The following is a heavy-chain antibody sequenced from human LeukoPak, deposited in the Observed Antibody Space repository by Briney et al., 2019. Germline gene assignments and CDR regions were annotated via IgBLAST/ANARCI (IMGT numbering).Heavy chain of an antibody. CDR1: GFTFSSYS. Sequence: GGSLRLSCAASGFTFSSYSMNWVRQAPGKGLEWVSSISSSSSYIYYADSMKGRFTISRDNAKNSLYLQMNSLRAEDTAVYYCASYYYGSGGDAFDIWGQGTMVAVSS. V-gene: IGHV3-21*01. CDR2: ISSSSSYI. CDR3: ASYYYGSGGDAFDI. J-gene: IGHJ3*02. D-gene: IGHD3-10*01.